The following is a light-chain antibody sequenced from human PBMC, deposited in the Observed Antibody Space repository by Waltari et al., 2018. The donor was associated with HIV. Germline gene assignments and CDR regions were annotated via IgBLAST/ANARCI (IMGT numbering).Light chain of an antibody. Sequence: SYELPQPPSVSVSPGQTASITFSGAKLGANSACWYQQKPGQSPVLGIYQHTTRPSGIPERCSSSNSGNTATLTISGTQAMHHAGCYCQAWERRKVVF. CDR1: KLGANS. V-gene: IGLV3-1*01. CDR2: QHT. CDR3: QAWERRKVV. J-gene: IGLJ1*01.